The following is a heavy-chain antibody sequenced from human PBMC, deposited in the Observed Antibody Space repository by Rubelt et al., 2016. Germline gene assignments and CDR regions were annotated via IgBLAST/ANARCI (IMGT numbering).Heavy chain of an antibody. Sequence: QVQLQQWGAGLLKPSETLSLTCAVYGGSFSGYYWSWIRQPPGKGLEWIWEINHSVSTNDNPSLKSRVTIAVDTSKNKFSLKLSSVTAADTAVYYCARGKEGLGVTMMDYWGQGTLVTVSS. CDR1: GGSFSGYY. V-gene: IGHV4-34*01. CDR2: INHSVST. J-gene: IGHJ4*02. D-gene: IGHD3-22*01. CDR3: ARGKEGLGVTMMDY.